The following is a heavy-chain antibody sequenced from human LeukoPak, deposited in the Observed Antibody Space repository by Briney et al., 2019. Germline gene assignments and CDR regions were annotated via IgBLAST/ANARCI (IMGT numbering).Heavy chain of an antibody. V-gene: IGHV3-48*04. CDR2: ISSSSSTI. Sequence: GGSLRLSCAASGFTFNRYSMNWVRQAPGKGLEWVSYISSSSSTIYYADSVKGRFTISRDNAKNSLYLQMNSLRAEDTAVYYCARGREGEDISFLYYFDYWGQGTLVTVSS. CDR3: ARGREGEDISFLYYFDY. CDR1: GFTFNRYS. D-gene: IGHD1-26*01. J-gene: IGHJ4*02.